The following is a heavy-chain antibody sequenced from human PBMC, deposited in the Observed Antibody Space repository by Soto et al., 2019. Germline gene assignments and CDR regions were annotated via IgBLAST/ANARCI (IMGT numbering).Heavy chain of an antibody. J-gene: IGHJ4*02. CDR3: AKDKGGSYTRRAYYFDY. CDR2: ISGSGGST. Sequence: EVQLLESGGGLVQPGGSLRLSCAASGFTFSSYAMSWVRQAPGKGLEWVSAISGSGGSTYYADSVKGRFTISRDNSKNTLYLQMNSLRAEDTAVYYCAKDKGGSYTRRAYYFDYWGQGTLVTVSS. D-gene: IGHD1-26*01. CDR1: GFTFSSYA. V-gene: IGHV3-23*01.